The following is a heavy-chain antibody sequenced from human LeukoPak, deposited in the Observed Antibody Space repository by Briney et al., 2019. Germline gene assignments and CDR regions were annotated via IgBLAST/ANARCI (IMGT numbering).Heavy chain of an antibody. D-gene: IGHD3-22*01. Sequence: GGSLRLSCAASGFTFSSYGMHWIRQAPGKGLEWVAFIRNDGSSKYYADSVKGRFTISRDNSKNTLYLQMNSLRAEDTAVYYCAKASTPLTMIVVVADYWGQGTLVTVSS. CDR3: AKASTPLTMIVVVADY. J-gene: IGHJ4*02. CDR2: IRNDGSSK. V-gene: IGHV3-30*02. CDR1: GFTFSSYG.